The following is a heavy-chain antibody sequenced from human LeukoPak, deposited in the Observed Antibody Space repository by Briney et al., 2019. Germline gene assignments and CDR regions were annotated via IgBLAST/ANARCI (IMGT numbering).Heavy chain of an antibody. CDR3: ARDLFSKIVVVPGARGMDV. CDR1: GFTFSSYS. CDR2: ISSSSSYI. Sequence: GGSLRLSCAASGFTFSSYSMNWVRQAPGKGLEGVSSISSSSSYIYYADSVKGRFTISRDNAKNSLYLQMNSLRAEDTAVYYCARDLFSKIVVVPGARGMDVWGQGTTVTVSS. J-gene: IGHJ6*02. D-gene: IGHD3-22*01. V-gene: IGHV3-21*01.